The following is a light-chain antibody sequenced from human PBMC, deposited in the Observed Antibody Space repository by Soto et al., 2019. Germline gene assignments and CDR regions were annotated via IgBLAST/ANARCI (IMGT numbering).Light chain of an antibody. J-gene: IGKJ4*01. Sequence: EIVMTQSPGTLSLSPGERATLSCRASQSVSSSYLAWYQQKPGQAPRLLIYGATSRATGIPDRFSGSGSGTDFTLTVGRLEPEDFAVCYCQQYGSSPKFTFGGGTEVEIK. CDR2: GAT. CDR1: QSVSSSY. V-gene: IGKV3-20*01. CDR3: QQYGSSPKFT.